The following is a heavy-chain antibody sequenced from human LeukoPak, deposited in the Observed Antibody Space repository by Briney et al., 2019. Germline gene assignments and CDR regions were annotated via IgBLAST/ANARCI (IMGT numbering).Heavy chain of an antibody. D-gene: IGHD3-3*01. CDR1: GGSISSGGYY. Sequence: KPSETLSLTCTVSGGSISSGGYYWSWIRQHPGKGLEWIGYIYYSGSTYYNPSLKSQVTISVDTSKNQFSLKLSSVTAADTAVYYCARDRVLSYDFWSGYPLINWFDPWGQGTLVTVSS. J-gene: IGHJ5*02. CDR3: ARDRVLSYDFWSGYPLINWFDP. CDR2: IYYSGST. V-gene: IGHV4-31*01.